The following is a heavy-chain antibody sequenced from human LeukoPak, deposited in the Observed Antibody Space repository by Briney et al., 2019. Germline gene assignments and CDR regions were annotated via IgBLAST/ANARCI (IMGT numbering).Heavy chain of an antibody. CDR2: INHSGST. J-gene: IGHJ4*02. CDR1: GGSFSGYY. V-gene: IGHV4-34*01. D-gene: IGHD3-10*01. CDR3: ARGGWFGFWEYYFDY. Sequence: PSDTLSLTCAVYGGSFSGYYWSWLRQPPGKGLAWIGEINHSGSTNYNPSLKSRVTISVDTSKNQLSLKLSSVAAADTAVYYCARGGWFGFWEYYFDYWGQGTLVTVSS.